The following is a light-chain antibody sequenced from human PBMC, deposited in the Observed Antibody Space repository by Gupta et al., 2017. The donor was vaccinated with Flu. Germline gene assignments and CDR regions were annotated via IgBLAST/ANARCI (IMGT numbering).Light chain of an antibody. V-gene: IGKV4-1*01. J-gene: IGKJ4*01. CDR1: QSVLYSSNTKNY. CDR2: GAS. Sequence: DIVMTQSPDSLAVCLGERATINSKSSQSVLYSSNTKNYLAWDQQKQSPPPNLLLYGASNREPGVPDRFSGSGSGTDFTLTISSLQAEGVAVYYCQQYYSTPLNFGGGTKVEIK. CDR3: QQYYSTPLN.